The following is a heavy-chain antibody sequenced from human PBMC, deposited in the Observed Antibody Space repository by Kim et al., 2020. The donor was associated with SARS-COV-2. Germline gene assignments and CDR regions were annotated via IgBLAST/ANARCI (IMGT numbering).Heavy chain of an antibody. Sequence: GGSLRLSCAASGFTFSSYAMHWVRQAPGKGLEWVAVISYDGSNKYYADSVKGRFTISRDNSKNTLYLQMNSLRAEDTAVYYCARGLWFGERGYYGMDVWGQGTTVTVSS. V-gene: IGHV3-30-3*01. J-gene: IGHJ6*02. D-gene: IGHD3-10*01. CDR3: ARGLWFGERGYYGMDV. CDR1: GFTFSSYA. CDR2: ISYDGSNK.